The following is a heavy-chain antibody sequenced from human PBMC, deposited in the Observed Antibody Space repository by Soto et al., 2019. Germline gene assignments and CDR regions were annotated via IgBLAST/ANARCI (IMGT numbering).Heavy chain of an antibody. CDR1: SGAIGTVCCM. CDR3: ARAGVDYGDYYYHPKMGSYDFDY. J-gene: IGHJ4*02. D-gene: IGHD4-17*01. CDR2: IYYSGST. V-gene: IGHV4-39*01. Sequence: SGPLSLNRSSSSGAIGTVCCMRGWVRQPPGKGLEWIGCIYYSGSTYYNPSLKSRVTISVDTSKNQFSLKLSSVTAADTAVYYCARAGVDYGDYYYHPKMGSYDFDYWGQGTLVTVSS.